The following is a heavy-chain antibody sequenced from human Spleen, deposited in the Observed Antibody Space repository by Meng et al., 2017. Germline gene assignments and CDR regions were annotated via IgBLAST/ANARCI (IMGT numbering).Heavy chain of an antibody. CDR1: GYTFTNYA. CDR3: VRSDKGTTIPV. Sequence: QVQLVQSGSELKRPGASVKVSCKASGYTFTNYAMNWVRQAPGQGLEWMGWINTNTGNPTYAQGLTGRFVFSLDTSVSTAYLQISSLKAEDTAIYYCVRSDKGTTIPVWGQGTTVTVSS. J-gene: IGHJ6*02. V-gene: IGHV7-4-1*02. D-gene: IGHD1-1*01. CDR2: INTNTGNP.